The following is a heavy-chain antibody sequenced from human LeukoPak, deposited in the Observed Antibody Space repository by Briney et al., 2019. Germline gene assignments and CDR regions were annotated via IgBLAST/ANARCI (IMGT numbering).Heavy chain of an antibody. V-gene: IGHV1-69*05. D-gene: IGHD6-6*01. Sequence: SVKVSCKASGGTFSSYAISWVRQAPGQGLEWMGGIIPIFGTANYAQKFQGRVTITTDESTSTAYMELSSLRSEDTAVYYCARVMSSSSRWFDPWGQGTLVTVSS. CDR3: ARVMSSSSRWFDP. J-gene: IGHJ5*02. CDR1: GGTFSSYA. CDR2: IIPIFGTA.